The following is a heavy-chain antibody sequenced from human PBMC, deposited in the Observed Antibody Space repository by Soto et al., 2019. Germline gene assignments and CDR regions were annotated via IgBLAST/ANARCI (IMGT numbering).Heavy chain of an antibody. D-gene: IGHD6-13*01. J-gene: IGHJ3*02. CDR3: ARGRRSSSRHDVFDI. Sequence: SETLSLTCTVSGGSISTYYWTWIRQPPGKGLEWIGYIDYSGSTNYNPSLKSRVTISLDTSKNQFSLKLSSVTAADTAVYYCARGRRSSSRHDVFDIWGQGTLVTVSS. CDR2: IDYSGST. V-gene: IGHV4-59*01. CDR1: GGSISTYY.